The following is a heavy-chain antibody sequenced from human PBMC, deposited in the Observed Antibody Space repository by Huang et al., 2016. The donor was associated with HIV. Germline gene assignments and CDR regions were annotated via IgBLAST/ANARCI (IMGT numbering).Heavy chain of an antibody. V-gene: IGHV3-9*01. CDR2: ISGQSVTL. CDR3: VKGMADGYPFDS. D-gene: IGHD5-12*01. Sequence: ELQLVESGGGLVQPGRSLRLSCAASGFTFDDYGRHWVRQAPGKGLEWGAGISGQSVTLDDGVSVKCRYNISRDSVKNSVYLQMDSQRPEDTALDYCVKGMADGYPFDSWGQGTLVTVSS. J-gene: IGHJ4*02. CDR1: GFTFDDYG.